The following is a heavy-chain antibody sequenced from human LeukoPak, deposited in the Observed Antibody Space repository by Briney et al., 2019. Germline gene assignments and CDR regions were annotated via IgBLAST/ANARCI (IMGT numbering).Heavy chain of an antibody. V-gene: IGHV3-74*01. Sequence: TVRTLKLSCAASGFTFSKYWMLWVRQAPGKGLGSVSRMNTDGTVTTYAASVKGRFTVSRDNADNTMFLQMKSVSDEDTAVYYCATKQWLAPPPDSWGQGTPVTVSS. D-gene: IGHD6-19*01. CDR3: ATKQWLAPPPDS. CDR2: MNTDGTVT. J-gene: IGHJ4*02. CDR1: GFTFSKYW.